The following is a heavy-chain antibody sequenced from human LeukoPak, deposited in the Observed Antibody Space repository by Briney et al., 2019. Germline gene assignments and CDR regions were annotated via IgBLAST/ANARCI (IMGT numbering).Heavy chain of an antibody. CDR2: ISGSGAST. CDR1: GFTFSSYA. D-gene: IGHD2-15*01. CDR3: AKAPQYCSGGSCYSAYYYGMDV. V-gene: IGHV3-23*01. Sequence: PGGSLRLSCAASGFTFSSYAVSWVRQAPGKGLEWVSAISGSGASTYYADSVKGRFTISRDNSKNTLYLQMNSLRAEDTAVYYCAKAPQYCSGGSCYSAYYYGMDVWGQGTTVTVSS. J-gene: IGHJ6*02.